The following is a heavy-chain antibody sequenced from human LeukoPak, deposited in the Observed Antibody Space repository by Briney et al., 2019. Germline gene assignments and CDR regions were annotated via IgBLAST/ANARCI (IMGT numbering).Heavy chain of an antibody. Sequence: GEPLKISRKGSGYSFTSYWIGWVRQLPGKGLEWMGIIYPGDSDTRYSPSFQGQVTISADKSISTAYLQWSSLKASDTAMYYCARAASALPAAPPDYWGQGTLVTVSS. CDR1: GYSFTSYW. CDR2: IYPGDSDT. V-gene: IGHV5-51*01. CDR3: ARAASALPAAPPDY. J-gene: IGHJ4*02. D-gene: IGHD6-13*01.